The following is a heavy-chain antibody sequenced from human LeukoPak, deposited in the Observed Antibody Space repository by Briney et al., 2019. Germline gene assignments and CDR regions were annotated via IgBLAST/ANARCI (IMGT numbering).Heavy chain of an antibody. J-gene: IGHJ4*02. V-gene: IGHV3-23*01. CDR2: ISDGGSIT. CDR3: AKSRGSGSNMARGVNFDY. CDR1: GFTFSDYG. D-gene: IGHD3-10*01. Sequence: PGGSLRLSCAASGFTFSDYGMSWVRQAPGKGLEWVSTISDGGSITYYADSVKGRFTISRDNSKNTLFLQMNSLRAEDTAVYYCAKSRGSGSNMARGVNFDYWSQGTLVTVS.